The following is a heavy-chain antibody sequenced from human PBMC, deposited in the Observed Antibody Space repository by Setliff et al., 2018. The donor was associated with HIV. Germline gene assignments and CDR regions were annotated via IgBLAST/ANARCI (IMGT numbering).Heavy chain of an antibody. V-gene: IGHV4-38-2*02. CDR2: IYHSGIT. Sequence: SETLSLTCTVSGYSISSGYYWGWIRQPPGKGLEWIGSIYHSGITYYNSSLKSRVTISVDTSKNQFSLNLTSVTAADTAVYYCARVGYSGSLVGAFDIWGQGTMVTVSS. CDR1: GYSISSGYY. J-gene: IGHJ3*02. CDR3: ARVGYSGSLVGAFDI. D-gene: IGHD1-26*01.